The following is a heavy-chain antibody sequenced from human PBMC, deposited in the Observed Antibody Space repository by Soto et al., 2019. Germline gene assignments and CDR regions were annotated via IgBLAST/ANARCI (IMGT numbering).Heavy chain of an antibody. CDR3: ASQSVGPYGSGSYFDY. CDR1: GGSISSYY. D-gene: IGHD3-10*01. Sequence: QVQLQESGPGLVKPSETLSLTCTVSGGSISSYYWSWIRQPPGKGLEWIGYIYYSGSTNYNPSLKRRAPISVXTXEXXVSLKLSSVTAADTAVYYCASQSVGPYGSGSYFDYWGQGTLVTVSS. V-gene: IGHV4-59*08. J-gene: IGHJ4*02. CDR2: IYYSGST.